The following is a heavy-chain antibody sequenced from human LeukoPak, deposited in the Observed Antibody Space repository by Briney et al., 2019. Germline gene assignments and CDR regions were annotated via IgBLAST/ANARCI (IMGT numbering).Heavy chain of an antibody. CDR1: GFTFSSYA. CDR2: ISGSGGST. Sequence: PGGSLRLSCAASGFTFSSYAMSWIGQAPGKGLEWVSAISGSGGSTYYADSVKGRFTISRDNSKNTLYLQMNSLRAEDTAVYYCARVRIAAAGTAGPRDYWGQGTLVTVSS. V-gene: IGHV3-23*01. D-gene: IGHD6-13*01. CDR3: ARVRIAAAGTAGPRDY. J-gene: IGHJ4*02.